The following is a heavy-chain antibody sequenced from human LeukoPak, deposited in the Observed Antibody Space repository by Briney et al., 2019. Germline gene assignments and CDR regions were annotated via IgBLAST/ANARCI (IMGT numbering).Heavy chain of an antibody. Sequence: GGSLRLSCAASGFTFSTYAMSWVRQAPGKGLEWVSSISGSGDSTYYGDSVKGRFTISRDNSKNTLFLQMNSLRAEDTAVYYCAKWARNYGDYRAFDHWGQGTLVTVSS. CDR2: ISGSGDST. D-gene: IGHD4-17*01. CDR3: AKWARNYGDYRAFDH. CDR1: GFTFSTYA. V-gene: IGHV3-23*01. J-gene: IGHJ4*02.